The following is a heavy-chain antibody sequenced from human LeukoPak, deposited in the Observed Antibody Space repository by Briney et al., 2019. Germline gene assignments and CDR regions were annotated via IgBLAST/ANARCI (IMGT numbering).Heavy chain of an antibody. CDR3: SRVVVRGIIITEYYFDY. D-gene: IGHD3-10*01. CDR1: GFTFSDHY. CDR2: TRNKANSYTT. V-gene: IGHV3-72*01. Sequence: GGSLRLSCAASGFTFSDHYMDWVRQAPGKGLEWVVRTRNKANSYTTEYAASVKGRFTISREDSKNSLYLQMNSLKTEDTAVYYCSRVVVRGIIITEYYFDYWGQGTLVTVSS. J-gene: IGHJ4*02.